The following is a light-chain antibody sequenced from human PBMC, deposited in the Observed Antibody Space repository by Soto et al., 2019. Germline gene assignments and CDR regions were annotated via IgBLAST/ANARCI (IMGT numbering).Light chain of an antibody. V-gene: IGKV3-15*01. CDR2: GAS. CDR3: QQYNNWPRL. Sequence: EIVMTQSPATLSVSPGERATLSCRASQSVSSNLAWYQQKPGQAPRLLIYGASTRATGIPARFSGSGSGTEFTLTISSLQSEDFAVYYCQQYNNWPRLFGGGNKVEIK. J-gene: IGKJ4*01. CDR1: QSVSSN.